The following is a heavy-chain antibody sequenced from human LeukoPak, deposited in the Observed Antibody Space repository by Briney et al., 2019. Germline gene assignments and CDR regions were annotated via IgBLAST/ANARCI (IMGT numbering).Heavy chain of an antibody. CDR2: VYTSGST. J-gene: IGHJ5*02. D-gene: IGHD3-10*01. CDR3: ARGGRFGELLQKEFDP. CDR1: GASISSGSYY. V-gene: IGHV4-61*02. Sequence: PSETLSLTCTVSGASISSGSYYWSWIRQPAGKGLEWIGRVYTSGSTNYNPSLKSRVSISLDTPKNQFSLKLISVTAADTAVYYCARGGRFGELLQKEFDPWGQGTLVTVSS.